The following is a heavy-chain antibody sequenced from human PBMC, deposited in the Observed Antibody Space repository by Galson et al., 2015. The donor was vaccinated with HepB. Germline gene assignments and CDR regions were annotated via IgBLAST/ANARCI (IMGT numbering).Heavy chain of an antibody. CDR2: INPSGGST. CDR3: ARDWMGATFDY. D-gene: IGHD1-26*01. V-gene: IGHV1-46*01. CDR1: GSTFTSYY. Sequence: SVKVSCKASGSTFTSYYMHWVRQAPGQGLEWMGIINPSGGSTSYAQKFQGRVTMTRDTSTSTVYMELSSLRSEDTAVYYCARDWMGATFDYWGQGTLVTVSS. J-gene: IGHJ4*02.